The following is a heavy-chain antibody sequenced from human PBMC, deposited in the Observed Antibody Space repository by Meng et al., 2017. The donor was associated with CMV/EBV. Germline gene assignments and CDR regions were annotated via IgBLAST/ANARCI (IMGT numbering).Heavy chain of an antibody. J-gene: IGHJ5*02. CDR2: IYYSGST. CDR3: ARGVVTMIVVYDP. Sequence: LHLQEPGPGLVSPSETLSLTCTCPGGSISSSSYYWGWIRQPPGKGLEWIGSIYYSGSTYYNPSLKSRVTISVDTSKNQFSLKLSSVTAADTAVYYCARGVVTMIVVYDPWGQGTLVTVSS. CDR1: GGSISSSSYY. D-gene: IGHD3-22*01. V-gene: IGHV4-39*07.